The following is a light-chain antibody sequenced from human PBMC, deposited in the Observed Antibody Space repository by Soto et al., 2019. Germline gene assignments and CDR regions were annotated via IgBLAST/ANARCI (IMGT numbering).Light chain of an antibody. CDR3: QQYGRSPCT. CDR1: QSVSSSY. CDR2: GAS. J-gene: IGKJ1*01. V-gene: IGKV3-20*01. Sequence: EIVLTQSPGTLSLSPGERATLSCRASQSVSSSYLAWYQQKPGQAPRLLIYGASSRATSIPDSFSGSGSGTYFTLTSSRLEAEDVVVYYCQQYGRSPCTFGQGTKVEIK.